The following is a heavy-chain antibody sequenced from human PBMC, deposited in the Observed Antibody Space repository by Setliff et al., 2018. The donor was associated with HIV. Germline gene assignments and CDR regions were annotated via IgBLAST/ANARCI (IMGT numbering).Heavy chain of an antibody. D-gene: IGHD3-9*01. CDR2: IHYSGIT. CDR1: RDSINGHW. Sequence: SETLSLTCTVSRDSINGHWWSWIRQPSGKGLEWTGSIHYSGITHYNPSLKSRLTMSVDTSRNQVSLKLTSVTAADTAVYYCARYKCINFACVGFDIWGQGTVVTVSS. V-gene: IGHV4-59*11. CDR3: ARYKCINFACVGFDI. J-gene: IGHJ3*02.